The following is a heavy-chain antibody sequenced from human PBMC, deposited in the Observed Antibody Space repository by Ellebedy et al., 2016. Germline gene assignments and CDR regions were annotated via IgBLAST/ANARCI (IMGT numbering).Heavy chain of an antibody. J-gene: IGHJ3*02. V-gene: IGHV3-23*01. CDR3: AKGLRWAETDSFDM. Sequence: GGSLRLSCAASGFTFSNYPMSWVRQATGQGLEWVSTIGAGSSVKYYADSVKGRFSISRDNSENTLYLQVNSLRAEDTAIYYCAKGLRWAETDSFDMWGQGTMVTVSS. CDR1: GFTFSNYP. D-gene: IGHD5-12*01. CDR2: IGAGSSVK.